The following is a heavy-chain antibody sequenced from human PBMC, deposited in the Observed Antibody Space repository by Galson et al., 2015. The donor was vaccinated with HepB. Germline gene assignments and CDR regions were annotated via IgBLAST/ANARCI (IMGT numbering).Heavy chain of an antibody. CDR1: GFTFSTFG. Sequence: SLRLSCATSGFTFSTFGMHWVRQAPGKGLEWVAFIRYDGGNDYYAHSVWGRFTISRDNSKDTTYLQMSSLRPEDTALYLCAKDHRFVGGIFDSWGQGTLVTVSS. CDR2: IRYDGGND. D-gene: IGHD3-16*01. V-gene: IGHV3-30*02. J-gene: IGHJ4*02. CDR3: AKDHRFVGGIFDS.